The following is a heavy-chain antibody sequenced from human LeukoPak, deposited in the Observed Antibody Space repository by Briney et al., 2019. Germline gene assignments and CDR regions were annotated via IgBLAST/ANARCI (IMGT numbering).Heavy chain of an antibody. CDR3: ARHGIAVAGSFDY. V-gene: IGHV4-39*01. CDR2: IYYSGST. J-gene: IGHJ4*02. CDR1: GGSISSSSYY. D-gene: IGHD6-19*01. Sequence: SETLSLTCTVSGGSISSSSYYWGWIRQPPGKGLEWIGSIYYSGSTYYNPSLKSRVPISVDTSKNQFSLKLSSVTAADTAVYYCARHGIAVAGSFDYWGQGTLVTVSS.